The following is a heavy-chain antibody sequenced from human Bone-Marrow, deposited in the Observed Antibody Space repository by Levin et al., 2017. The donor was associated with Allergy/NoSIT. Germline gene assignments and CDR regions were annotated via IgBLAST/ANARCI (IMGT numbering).Heavy chain of an antibody. V-gene: IGHV3-30*18. CDR2: ISFDGSNQ. D-gene: IGHD5-18*01. CDR1: GLTFSNCG. J-gene: IGHJ4*02. Sequence: PGGSLRLSCAASGLTFSNCGFHWVRQAPGKGLEWVAVISFDGSNQYFADSVKGRFSISRDDSKNTVSLHMNSLRPQDTAMYYCAKLAWMFSGFTYGVGSARAVNERTSDYWGQGTLVIVSS. CDR3: AKLAWMFSGFTYGVGSARAVNERTSDY.